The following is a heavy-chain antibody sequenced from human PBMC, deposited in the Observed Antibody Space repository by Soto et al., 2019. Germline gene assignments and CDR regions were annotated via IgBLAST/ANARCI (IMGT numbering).Heavy chain of an antibody. D-gene: IGHD2-2*01. Sequence: EVQLVESGGDLVQPGGSLRLSCAASGFTFSSHWMHWVRRVPGKGLVWVSHINTDGGITGYADSVKGRFTISRDNAKNTLYLPMNGLRVEDTSVYYCTREAGYCSRTSCYRRAFDSWGQGTMVTVSS. J-gene: IGHJ3*02. CDR1: GFTFSSHW. CDR2: INTDGGIT. CDR3: TREAGYCSRTSCYRRAFDS. V-gene: IGHV3-74*01.